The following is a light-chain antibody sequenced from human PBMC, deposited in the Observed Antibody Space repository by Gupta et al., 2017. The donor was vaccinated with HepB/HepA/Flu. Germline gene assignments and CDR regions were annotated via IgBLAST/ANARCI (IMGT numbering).Light chain of an antibody. Sequence: EIVMTQSPATLSVSPGERATLSCRASQRVSSNLAWYQQKPGQAPRLLIYGASTRATGIPARVSGRGSGKEFTLNISSLQSEDCAVYYCQTDKHWPWTFGQGTKVEIK. V-gene: IGKV3-15*01. CDR3: QTDKHWPWT. J-gene: IGKJ1*01. CDR2: GAS. CDR1: QRVSSN.